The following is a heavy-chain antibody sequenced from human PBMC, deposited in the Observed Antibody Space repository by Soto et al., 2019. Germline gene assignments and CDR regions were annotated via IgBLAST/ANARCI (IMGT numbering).Heavy chain of an antibody. Sequence: EVQLLESGGLLVQPGGSLRLSCAASGFIFSSYAMSWVRQAPGKGLEWVSTIGGGGDWTHHADSVKGRFAVSRDNSNNALYLQMNSLTAEDTAVYYCARLSGRALADDFWGQGTLVTVSS. J-gene: IGHJ4*02. CDR3: ARLSGRALADDF. V-gene: IGHV3-23*01. CDR2: IGGGGDWT. CDR1: GFIFSSYA. D-gene: IGHD3-10*01.